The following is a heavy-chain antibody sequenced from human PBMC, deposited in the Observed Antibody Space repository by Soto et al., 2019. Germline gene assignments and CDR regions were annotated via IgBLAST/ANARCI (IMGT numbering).Heavy chain of an antibody. V-gene: IGHV3-48*01. D-gene: IGHD1-26*01. J-gene: IGHJ5*02. CDR2: ISSSSSTI. Sequence: EVQLVESGGGLVQPGGSLRLSCAASGFAFSSYSMYWVRQAPRKRLEWVSYISSSSSTIYYADSVKGRFTISRDNAKNSLYLQMNSLRAEDTAVYYCAREEALLNWFDPWGQGTLVTVSS. CDR1: GFAFSSYS. CDR3: AREEALLNWFDP.